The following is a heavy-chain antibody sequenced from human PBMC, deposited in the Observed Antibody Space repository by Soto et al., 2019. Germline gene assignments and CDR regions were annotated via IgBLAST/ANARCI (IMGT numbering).Heavy chain of an antibody. D-gene: IGHD6-19*01. CDR3: ARLGPPSAPYSSEDHYYYYGMDV. J-gene: IGHJ6*02. Sequence: PSQTLSLTCAISGDSVSSNSAAWNWIRQSPSRGLEWLGRTYYRSKWYNDYAVSVKSRITINPDTSKNQFSLQLDSVTPEDMAVYYCARLGPPSAPYSSEDHYYYYGMDVWGQGTTVTVSS. CDR2: TYYRSKWYN. V-gene: IGHV6-1*01. CDR1: GDSVSSNSAA.